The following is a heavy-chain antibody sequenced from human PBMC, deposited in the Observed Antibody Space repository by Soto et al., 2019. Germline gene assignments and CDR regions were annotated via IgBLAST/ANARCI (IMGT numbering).Heavy chain of an antibody. Sequence: EVQLVESGGGLVQPGGSLRLSCAASGVTVSSNYMSWVRQAPGKGLEWVSVIYSGGSTYYADSVKDRFTISRDNSKNTLYLQMNSLRAEDTAVYYCARHGYNYGGGYFTYWGQGTLVTVSS. J-gene: IGHJ4*02. CDR3: ARHGYNYGGGYFTY. CDR1: GVTVSSNY. CDR2: IYSGGST. V-gene: IGHV3-66*04. D-gene: IGHD5-18*01.